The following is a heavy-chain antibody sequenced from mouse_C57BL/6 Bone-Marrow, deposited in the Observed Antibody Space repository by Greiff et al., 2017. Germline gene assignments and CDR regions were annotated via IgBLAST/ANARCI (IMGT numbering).Heavy chain of an antibody. V-gene: IGHV1-15*01. D-gene: IGHD1-1*01. CDR1: GYTFTDYE. CDR2: IDPETGGT. Sequence: QVQLQQSGAELVRPGASVTLSCKASGYTFTDYEMHWVKQTPVHGLEWIGAIDPETGGTAYNQKFKGKAILTADKSSSTAYMEIRSLTSEYSAVYYCTRPGSNFYYFDYWCQGTTLTVSS. CDR3: TRPGSNFYYFDY. J-gene: IGHJ2*01.